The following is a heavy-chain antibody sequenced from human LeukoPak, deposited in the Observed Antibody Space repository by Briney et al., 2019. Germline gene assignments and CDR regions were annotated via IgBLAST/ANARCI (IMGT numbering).Heavy chain of an antibody. V-gene: IGHV1-18*01. CDR1: GYIFTSYG. CDR2: ISPYNGNA. D-gene: IGHD1-7*01. J-gene: IGHJ4*02. Sequence: ASVKVSCKASGYIFTSYGISWVRQAPGQGLGWMRWISPYNGNANHAPKLQGRVTMTTDTSMNTAYMELRSLRSDDTAVYYCAREGITGTKLFDYWGQGTLVTVSS. CDR3: AREGITGTKLFDY.